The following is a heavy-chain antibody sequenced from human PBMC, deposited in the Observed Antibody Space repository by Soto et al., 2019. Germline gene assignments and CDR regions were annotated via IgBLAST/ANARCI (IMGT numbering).Heavy chain of an antibody. D-gene: IGHD2-15*01. CDR1: GGSISSGGYY. Sequence: SETLSLTCSVSGGSISSGGYYWSWIRQPPGKGLEWIGYIHYSASTYHNPSLRGRVTMSVDTSKNQFSLKVISVTAADTAVYYCARVGDGYCSGGSCYSHNWFDPWGQGTLVTVSS. CDR3: ARVGDGYCSGGSCYSHNWFDP. V-gene: IGHV4-30-4*01. J-gene: IGHJ5*02. CDR2: IHYSAST.